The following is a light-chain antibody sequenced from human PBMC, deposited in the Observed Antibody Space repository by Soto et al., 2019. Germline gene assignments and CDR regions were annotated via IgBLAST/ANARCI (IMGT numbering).Light chain of an antibody. CDR3: QQYNVWPLT. CDR2: VAS. Sequence: EIVMTQSPATLSVSPGERATLSCRASQSVSSNLAWYQQKPGQTPKLLIYVASTRATGIPARFSGSGSGREFTLTISSLQSEDFAVYYCQQYNVWPLTFGGGTKVEFE. J-gene: IGKJ4*01. V-gene: IGKV3-15*01. CDR1: QSVSSN.